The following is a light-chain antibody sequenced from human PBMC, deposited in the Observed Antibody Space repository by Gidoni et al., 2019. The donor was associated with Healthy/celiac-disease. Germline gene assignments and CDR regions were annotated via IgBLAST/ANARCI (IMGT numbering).Light chain of an antibody. J-gene: IGKJ2*01. CDR1: QSVSSSY. CDR3: QQYGSSPT. CDR2: GAS. Sequence: EIVLTQSPGTLSLSPGERATLSCRASQSVSSSYLAWYQKKPGQAPRLLIYGASSRATGIPDRFSGSGSGKDFTLTISRLEPEDFAVYYCQQYGSSPTFGQGTKLEIK. V-gene: IGKV3-20*01.